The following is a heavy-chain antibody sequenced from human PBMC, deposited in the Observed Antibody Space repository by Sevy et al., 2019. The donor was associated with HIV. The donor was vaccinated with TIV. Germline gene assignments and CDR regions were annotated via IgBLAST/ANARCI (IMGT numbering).Heavy chain of an antibody. J-gene: IGHJ1*01. Sequence: GGSLRLSCAASGFTFSSYAMSWVRQAPGKGLEWVSAIGGSGGSTYYADSVKGRFTISRDNSKNTLYLQMNSLRAEDTAVYYCAKDIAAAGRAEYFQHWGQGTLVTVSS. D-gene: IGHD6-13*01. CDR3: AKDIAAAGRAEYFQH. CDR1: GFTFSSYA. CDR2: IGGSGGST. V-gene: IGHV3-23*01.